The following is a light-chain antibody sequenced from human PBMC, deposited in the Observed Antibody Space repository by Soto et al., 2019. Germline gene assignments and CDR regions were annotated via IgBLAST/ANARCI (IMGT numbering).Light chain of an antibody. CDR3: QQYGSSSPIT. V-gene: IGKV3-20*01. CDR2: GAS. CDR1: QSVSSSY. J-gene: IGKJ5*01. Sequence: EIVLTQSPGTLSLSPGERATLSCRASQSVSSSYLAWYQQKPGQAPRLLIYGASSRATGIPDRFSGSGSGTDFTLTISRLEPEDFAAYYCQQYGSSSPITFGQGIRLEIK.